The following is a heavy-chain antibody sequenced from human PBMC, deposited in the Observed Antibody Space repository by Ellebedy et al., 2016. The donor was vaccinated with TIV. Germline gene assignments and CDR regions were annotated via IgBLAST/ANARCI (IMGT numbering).Heavy chain of an antibody. J-gene: IGHJ5*02. V-gene: IGHV3-23*01. D-gene: IGHD3-22*01. CDR3: AKVGRRYYESSGDP. Sequence: PGGSLRLSCAASGFTFRNYVMSRVRQAPGKGLEWVSTISAGGGATYYADSVKGRFNISRDNSENTLYLQMNSLRAEDTAVYYCAKVGRRYYESSGDPWGQGSLVTVSS. CDR1: GFTFRNYV. CDR2: ISAGGGAT.